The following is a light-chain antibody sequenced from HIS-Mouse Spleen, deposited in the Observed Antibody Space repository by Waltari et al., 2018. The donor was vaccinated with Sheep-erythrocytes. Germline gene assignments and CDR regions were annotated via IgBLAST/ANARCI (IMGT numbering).Light chain of an antibody. J-gene: IGKJ4*01. Sequence: DIQMTQSPSSLSASVGDRVTITCRASQSISSYLNWYQHKTGKAPKLLIYAASSLQSGVPSRFSGSGSGTDFTLTISSLQPEDFATYYCQQSYSTPPTFGGGTKVEIK. CDR3: QQSYSTPPT. V-gene: IGKV1-39*01. CDR2: AAS. CDR1: QSISSY.